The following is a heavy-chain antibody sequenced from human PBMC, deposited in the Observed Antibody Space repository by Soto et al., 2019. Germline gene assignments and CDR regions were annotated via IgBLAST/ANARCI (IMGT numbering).Heavy chain of an antibody. CDR2: ISAYNGNT. Sequence: QVQLVQSGAEVKKPGASVKVSCKASGYSFTRYYINWVRQAPGQGLGWMGWISAYNGNTHYEEKLQGRVTLTTDTSPSTAYMELRSLRSDDTAVYFCARGGQWDFLSDYWGQGTLVTVSS. D-gene: IGHD1-26*01. V-gene: IGHV1-18*01. CDR3: ARGGQWDFLSDY. CDR1: GYSFTRYY. J-gene: IGHJ4*02.